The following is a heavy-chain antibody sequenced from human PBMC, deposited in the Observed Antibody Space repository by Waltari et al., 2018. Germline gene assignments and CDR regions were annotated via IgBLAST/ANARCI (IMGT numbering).Heavy chain of an antibody. CDR1: GGSISSSNW. Sequence: QVQLQESGPGLVKPSGTLSLTCAVSGGSISSSNWWSWVRQPPGKGLEWIGEIYLSGGTNSNPSPKRRVTISVDKSKNPFSLKLSSVTAADTAVYYCARSKLERGEYYMDVWGKGTTVTVSS. CDR2: IYLSGGT. V-gene: IGHV4-4*02. CDR3: ARSKLERGEYYMDV. J-gene: IGHJ6*03. D-gene: IGHD1-1*01.